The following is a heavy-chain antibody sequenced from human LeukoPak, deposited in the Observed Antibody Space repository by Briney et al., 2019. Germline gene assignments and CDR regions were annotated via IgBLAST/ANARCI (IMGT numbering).Heavy chain of an antibody. D-gene: IGHD6-19*01. CDR1: GFTFGSYA. J-gene: IGHJ4*02. CDR2: ITNGGVTT. V-gene: IGHV3-23*01. CDR3: VKLSSGSGSKFGFDS. Sequence: PGGSLRLSCVASGFTFGSYAMSWVRQTPGKSLEWVSIITNGGVTTYHADSVRGRFTISRDNSKNMLYLQMNSLRAEDTAVYYCVKLSSGSGSKFGFDSWGQGTLVTVSS.